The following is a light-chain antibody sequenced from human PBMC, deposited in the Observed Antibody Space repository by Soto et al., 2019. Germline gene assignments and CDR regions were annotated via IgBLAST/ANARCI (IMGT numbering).Light chain of an antibody. V-gene: IGKV3-20*01. J-gene: IGKJ1*01. CDR2: GAS. CDR3: QQYGSSSWT. CDR1: QSISSSY. Sequence: EILLTQSPGTLSLSPGKRATLSCRASQSISSSYLAWYQQGPGQAPRLLIYGASSRATGIPDRFSGSGSGTEFTLTISRLEPEDFAVYYCQQYGSSSWTFGQGTKVDIK.